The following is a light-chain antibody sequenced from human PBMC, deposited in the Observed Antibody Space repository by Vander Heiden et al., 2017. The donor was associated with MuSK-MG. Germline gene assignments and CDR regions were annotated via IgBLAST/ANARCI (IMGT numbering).Light chain of an antibody. V-gene: IGKV3-20*01. Sequence: VLPQSPGTLSLSPGERATLSCRASQSVSSSYLAWYQQKPGQAPRLLIYGASSRATGIPDRFSGSGSGTDFTLTISRLEPEDFAVYYCQQYGSSPHTCGQGTKLEIK. J-gene: IGKJ2*01. CDR3: QQYGSSPHT. CDR2: GAS. CDR1: QSVSSSY.